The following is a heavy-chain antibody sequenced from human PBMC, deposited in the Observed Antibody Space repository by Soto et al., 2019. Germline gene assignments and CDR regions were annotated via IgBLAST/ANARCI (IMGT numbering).Heavy chain of an antibody. CDR3: ARTPFISRAFDY. CDR1: GFTFSSYE. D-gene: IGHD3-10*01. V-gene: IGHV3-48*03. CDR2: VSSGGSTV. J-gene: IGHJ4*02. Sequence: GGSLRRSCAASGFTFSSYEMSWVRQAPGQGLEWVSYVSSGGSTVYYADSVKGRFTISRDNAKNSLYLQMNSLRAEDTAVYYCARTPFISRAFDYWGQGTLVTVSS.